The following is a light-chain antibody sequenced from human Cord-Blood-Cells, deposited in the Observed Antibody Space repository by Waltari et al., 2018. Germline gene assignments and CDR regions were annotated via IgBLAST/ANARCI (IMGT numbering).Light chain of an antibody. CDR2: GAS. J-gene: IGKJ1*01. CDR3: QQYGSSPWT. V-gene: IGKV3-20*01. Sequence: VLTQSPGTMSLSTGERATLPRGASQSVSSSYLAWYQQKPGQAHKLLIYGASSRATGIPDRFSGSGSGTDFTLTISRLEPEDLAFYYCQQYGSSPWTFGQGTKVEIK. CDR1: QSVSSSY.